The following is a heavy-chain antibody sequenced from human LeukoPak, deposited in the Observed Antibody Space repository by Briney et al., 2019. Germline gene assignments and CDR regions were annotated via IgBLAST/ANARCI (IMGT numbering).Heavy chain of an antibody. J-gene: IGHJ4*02. CDR1: GFIFSDYA. D-gene: IGHD2-15*01. V-gene: IGHV3-74*01. CDR2: IRTDGGST. CDR3: ARDMESGGRAFDS. Sequence: GGSLRLSCAASGFIFSDYAMSWVRQAPAKGLVWVSRIRTDGGSTAYADFVKGRFTISRDNAKNTVYLQMNSLRADDTAVYYCARDMESGGRAFDSWGQGTLVTISS.